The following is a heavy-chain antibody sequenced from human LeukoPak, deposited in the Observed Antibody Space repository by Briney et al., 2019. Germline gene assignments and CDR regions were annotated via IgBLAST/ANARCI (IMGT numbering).Heavy chain of an antibody. V-gene: IGHV4-34*01. CDR1: GGSFSGYY. D-gene: IGHD6-19*01. CDR2: INHSGST. CDR3: ARASSGNPADAFDV. Sequence: PSETLSLTCAVYGGSFSGYYWSWIRQPPGKGLEWIGEINHSGSTNYNPSLKSRVTISVDTSKNQFSLKLSSVTAADTAVYYCARASSGNPADAFDVWGQGTMVTVSS. J-gene: IGHJ3*01.